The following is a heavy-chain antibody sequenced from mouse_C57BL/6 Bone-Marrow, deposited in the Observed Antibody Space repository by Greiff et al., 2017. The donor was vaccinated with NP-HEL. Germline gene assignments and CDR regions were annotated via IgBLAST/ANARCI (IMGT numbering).Heavy chain of an antibody. CDR1: GFSLTSYG. CDR2: IWRGGST. J-gene: IGHJ3*01. V-gene: IGHV2-2*01. CDR3: ATPWFAY. Sequence: QVQLQQSGPGLVQPSQSLSITCTVSGFSLTSYGVHWVRQSPGKGLAWLGVIWRGGSTDYNAAFISRLSISKDNSKSQVFFKMNSLQADDTARYYCATPWFAYWGQGTLVTVSA.